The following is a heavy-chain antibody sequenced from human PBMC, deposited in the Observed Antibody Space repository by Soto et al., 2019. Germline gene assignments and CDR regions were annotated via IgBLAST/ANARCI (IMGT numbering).Heavy chain of an antibody. D-gene: IGHD2-8*01. CDR2: IYYSGST. J-gene: IGHJ4*02. CDR1: GGSISSGGYY. CDR3: ARDQEKNGHAGGFDY. V-gene: IGHV4-31*03. Sequence: SLTCTVSGGSISSGGYYWSWIRQHPGKGLEWIGYIYYSGSTYYNPSLKSRVTISVDTSKNQFSLKLSSVTAADTAVYYCARDQEKNGHAGGFDYWGQGTLVTVSS.